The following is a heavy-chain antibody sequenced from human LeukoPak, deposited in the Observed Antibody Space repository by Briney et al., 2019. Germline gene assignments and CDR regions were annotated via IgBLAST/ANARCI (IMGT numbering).Heavy chain of an antibody. CDR3: ATSRTFDY. CDR2: ISSSSSYI. D-gene: IGHD2-2*01. CDR1: GFTFSSYS. Sequence: GGSLRLSCAASGFTFSSYSMNWVRKAPGQGLEWVSSISSSSSYIYYADSVKGRFTISRDNAKNTLYLQMNSLRAEDTAIYYCATSRTFDYWGQGTLVTVSS. V-gene: IGHV3-21*01. J-gene: IGHJ4*02.